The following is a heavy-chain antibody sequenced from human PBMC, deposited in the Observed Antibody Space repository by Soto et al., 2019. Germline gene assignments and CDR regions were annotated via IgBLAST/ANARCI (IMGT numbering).Heavy chain of an antibody. CDR2: ISTYTGNT. CDR1: GYNFDSYG. CDR3: VRDQSYDKGRYLGSM. V-gene: IGHV1-18*01. J-gene: IGHJ4*02. D-gene: IGHD3-16*02. Sequence: QAQLVQSGSEEEKPGASVKVSCKASGYNFDSYGISWVRQAPGQGLQWMGWISTYTGNTHYSLKFQGRVTMTTDTSXXTAFMQLRSLRVDDTAVYFCVRDQSYDKGRYLGSMWGQGTLVTVAS.